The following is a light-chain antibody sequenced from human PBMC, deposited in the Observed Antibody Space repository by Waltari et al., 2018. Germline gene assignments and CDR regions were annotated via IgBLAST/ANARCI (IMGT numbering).Light chain of an antibody. CDR2: TNN. CDR1: SSNIGSNT. Sequence: QSVLTQPPSASGTPGQRVTISCSGSSSNIGSNTVNWYQQPPGTAPKLLTYTNNQRPSGVPDRFSGSKSGTSASLAISGLQSEDEADYYCAAWDDSLNGLYVFGTGTKVTVL. J-gene: IGLJ1*01. V-gene: IGLV1-44*01. CDR3: AAWDDSLNGLYV.